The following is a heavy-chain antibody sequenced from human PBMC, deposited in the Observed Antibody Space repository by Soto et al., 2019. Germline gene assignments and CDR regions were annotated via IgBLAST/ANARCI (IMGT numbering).Heavy chain of an antibody. V-gene: IGHV1-69*06. D-gene: IGHD2-21*01. Sequence: QVQLVQSGAEVKKPGSSVKVSCKASGGTFSSYVFTWVRQAPGQGLEWMGGVIPIFQTADYAQNFQGRVTITADKSTSTAYMELSSLRSEDTAVYYCARGGGGSYPFYFDFWGQGTLVTV. CDR1: GGTFSSYV. CDR3: ARGGGGSYPFYFDF. J-gene: IGHJ4*02. CDR2: VIPIFQTA.